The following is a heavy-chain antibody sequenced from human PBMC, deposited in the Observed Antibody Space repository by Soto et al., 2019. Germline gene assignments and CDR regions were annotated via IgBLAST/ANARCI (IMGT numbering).Heavy chain of an antibody. Sequence: QVQLVESGGGVVQPGGSLRLSCAASGFTFSSCAMHWVRQAPGKGLECVAIIWYDGSDDYYAESVKGRFTISRDNSKNTLYLEMNSLRDEDTAVYYCARGSVDFYYYGIDVWGRGATVTVSS. CDR1: GFTFSSCA. V-gene: IGHV3-33*01. CDR2: IWYDGSDD. CDR3: ARGSVDFYYYGIDV. J-gene: IGHJ6*02.